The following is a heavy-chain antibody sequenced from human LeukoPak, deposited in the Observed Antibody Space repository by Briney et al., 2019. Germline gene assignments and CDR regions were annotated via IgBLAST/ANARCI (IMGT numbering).Heavy chain of an antibody. V-gene: IGHV1-46*01. J-gene: IGHJ4*02. CDR1: GYTFTSYY. D-gene: IGHD3-3*01. CDR2: INPSGGST. Sequence: ASVKVSCKASGYTFTSYYMHWVRQAPGQGLEWMGIINPSGGSTSYAQKFQGRVTMTRDMSTSTVYMELSSLRSEDTAVYYCVRDPPGTYYDFWSGHPDYYFDYWGQGTLVTVSS. CDR3: VRDPPGTYYDFWSGHPDYYFDY.